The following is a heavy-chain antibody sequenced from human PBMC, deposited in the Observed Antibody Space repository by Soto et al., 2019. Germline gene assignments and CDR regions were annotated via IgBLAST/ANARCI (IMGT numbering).Heavy chain of an antibody. CDR3: ARDKERYSSGWYWFDP. V-gene: IGHV1-2*02. CDR2: INPNSGGT. CDR1: GYTFTGYY. Sequence: ASVKVSCKASGYTFTGYYMHWVRQAPGQGLEWMGWINPNSGGTNYAQKFQGRVTMTRDTSISTAYMELSRLRSDDTAVYYCARDKERYSSGWYWFDPWGQGALVTVSS. D-gene: IGHD6-19*01. J-gene: IGHJ5*02.